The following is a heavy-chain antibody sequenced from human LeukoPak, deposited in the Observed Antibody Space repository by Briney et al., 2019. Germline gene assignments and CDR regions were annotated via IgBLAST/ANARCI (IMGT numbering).Heavy chain of an antibody. Sequence: GGSVRLSCAASGCTFDDYAMHWVRQAPGKGLEWVGGISWNSGSIGYADSVKGRFTTSRDNTKNSRYLQMNSLRAADTALYYCAKGDDYYDSSGYSRPDYWGQGTLVTVSS. J-gene: IGHJ4*02. CDR2: ISWNSGSI. CDR3: AKGDDYYDSSGYSRPDY. V-gene: IGHV3-9*01. CDR1: GCTFDDYA. D-gene: IGHD3-22*01.